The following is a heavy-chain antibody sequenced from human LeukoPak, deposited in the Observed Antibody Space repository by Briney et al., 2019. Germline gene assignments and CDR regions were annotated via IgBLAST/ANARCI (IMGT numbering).Heavy chain of an antibody. CDR2: IYSGGST. D-gene: IGHD3-16*01. V-gene: IGHV3-53*01. CDR1: GFTVSSNY. Sequence: GGSLRLSCGASGFTVSSNYMSWVRQAPGKGLEWVSVIYSGGSTYYADSVKGRFTISRDNSKNTLWLQMNSLRAEDTAVYYCAREWGGSTDYWGQGTLVSVSS. J-gene: IGHJ4*02. CDR3: AREWGGSTDY.